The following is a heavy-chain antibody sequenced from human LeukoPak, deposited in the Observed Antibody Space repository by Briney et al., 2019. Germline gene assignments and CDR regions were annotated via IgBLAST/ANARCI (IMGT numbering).Heavy chain of an antibody. J-gene: IGHJ6*03. CDR2: IIPIFGTA. CDR3: ARGSLVRGVIITPGYYYYMDV. Sequence: GASVKVSCKASGGTFSIYAISWVRQAPGQGPEWMGGIIPIFGTANYAQKFQGRVTITADEPTSTAYMELSSLRSEDTAVYYCARGSLVRGVIITPGYYYYMDVWGKGTTVTVSS. V-gene: IGHV1-69*13. CDR1: GGTFSIYA. D-gene: IGHD3-10*02.